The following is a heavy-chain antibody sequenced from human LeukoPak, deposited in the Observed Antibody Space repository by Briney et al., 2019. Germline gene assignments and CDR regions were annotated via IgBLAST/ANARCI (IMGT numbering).Heavy chain of an antibody. J-gene: IGHJ4*02. D-gene: IGHD2-21*01. V-gene: IGHV1-8*01. CDR3: ARVRRHYCGGDCFDY. CDR1: GYTFTSYD. CDR2: MNTNSGNT. Sequence: GASVKVSCKASGYTFTSYDINWVRQATGQGLEWMGWMNTNSGNTGYAQKFQGRVTMTRNTSISTAYMELSSLRSEDTAAYYCARVRRHYCGGDCFDYWGQGTLVTVSS.